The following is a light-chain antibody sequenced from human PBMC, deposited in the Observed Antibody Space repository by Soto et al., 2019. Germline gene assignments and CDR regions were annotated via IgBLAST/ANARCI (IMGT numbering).Light chain of an antibody. V-gene: IGLV2-14*01. CDR1: TNDVGAFDY. Sequence: QSVLTQPASVSASPGQSISISCTGTTNDVGAFDYVSWYQQHPGKAPKLIIYEVTYRPSGVSDRFSGSKSGNTASLTITGLQAEDAGDYYCSSYTNTNTLVFGGGTKVTVL. CDR2: EVT. J-gene: IGLJ3*02. CDR3: SSYTNTNTLV.